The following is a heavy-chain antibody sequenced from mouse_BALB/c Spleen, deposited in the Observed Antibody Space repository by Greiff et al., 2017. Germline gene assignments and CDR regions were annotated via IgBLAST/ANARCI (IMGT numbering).Heavy chain of an antibody. Sequence: VKLMESGPELVKPGASVKMSCTASGYTFTDYVISWVKQRTGQGLEWIGEIYPGSGSTYYNEKFKGKATLTADTSSNTAYMQLSSLTSEDSAVYCGAYGYGSGLDYWGQGTTVTVSS. CDR1: GYTFTDYV. CDR3: AYGYGSGLDY. D-gene: IGHD1-1*01. V-gene: IGHV1-77*01. CDR2: IYPGSGST. J-gene: IGHJ2*01.